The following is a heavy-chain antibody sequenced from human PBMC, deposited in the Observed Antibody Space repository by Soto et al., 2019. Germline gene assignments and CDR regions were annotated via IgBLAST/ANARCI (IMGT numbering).Heavy chain of an antibody. V-gene: IGHV3-33*01. J-gene: IGHJ4*02. CDR3: ARDHCGGDCYSVGFDY. Sequence: GGSLRLSCAASGFTFSSYGMHWVRQAPGKGLEWVAVIWYDGSNKYYADSVKGRFTISRDNSKNTLYLQMNSLRAEDTAVYYCARDHCGGDCYSVGFDYWGQGTLVTVSS. D-gene: IGHD2-21*02. CDR1: GFTFSSYG. CDR2: IWYDGSNK.